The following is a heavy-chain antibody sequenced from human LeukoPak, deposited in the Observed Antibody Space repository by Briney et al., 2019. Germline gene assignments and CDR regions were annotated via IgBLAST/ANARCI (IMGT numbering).Heavy chain of an antibody. Sequence: ASETLSLTCTVSGGSISSGDYYWSWIRQPAGKGLEWIGRIYTSGSTNYNPSLKSRVTMSVDTSKNQFSLKLSSVTAADTAVYYCARDGVPGYSSSWYGRTHYYYYYMDVWGKGTTVTVSS. CDR3: ARDGVPGYSSSWYGRTHYYYYYMDV. CDR2: IYTSGST. V-gene: IGHV4-61*02. CDR1: GGSISSGDYY. J-gene: IGHJ6*03. D-gene: IGHD6-13*01.